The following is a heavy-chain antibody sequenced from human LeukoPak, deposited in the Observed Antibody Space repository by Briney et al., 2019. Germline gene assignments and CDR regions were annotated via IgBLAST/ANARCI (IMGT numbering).Heavy chain of an antibody. Sequence: GGSLRLSCAGSGFTFSSYWMSWVRQAPGKGLEWVANIKQDGSEKYYVDSVKGRFTISRDNAKNSLYLQMNSLRAEDTAVYYCARDCVKCAVDYWGQGTLVTVSS. J-gene: IGHJ4*02. V-gene: IGHV3-7*01. CDR3: ARDCVKCAVDY. D-gene: IGHD3-16*02. CDR1: GFTFSSYW. CDR2: IKQDGSEK.